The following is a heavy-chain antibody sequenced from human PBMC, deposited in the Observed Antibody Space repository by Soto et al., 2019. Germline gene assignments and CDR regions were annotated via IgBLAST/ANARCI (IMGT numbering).Heavy chain of an antibody. Sequence: QLQLQESGPGVVKPSETLSLTCTVSGASISTYYWTWIRQAPGKGLEWIGYLYYSGNTNYNPSLKGRVTMSVDTSKNPFFPTPAPATAAETAGYFCARGGSGGGLDVWGQGTTVAVSS. V-gene: IGHV4-59*08. J-gene: IGHJ6*02. D-gene: IGHD3-10*01. CDR1: GASISTYY. CDR2: LYYSGNT. CDR3: ARGGSGGGLDV.